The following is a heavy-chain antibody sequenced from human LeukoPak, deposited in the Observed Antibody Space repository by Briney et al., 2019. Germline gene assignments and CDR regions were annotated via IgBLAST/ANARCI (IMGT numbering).Heavy chain of an antibody. J-gene: IGHJ4*01. CDR1: GGSISTANW. D-gene: IGHD4-17*01. V-gene: IGHV4-4*02. CDR3: AKAGDYLFDY. Sequence: SETLSLTCAVSGGSISTANWWRWVRQPPEKGLEWIGEIYHTGNTSYNPSLKSRVTMSIDTSKNQLSLKLTSVTAADSAVYYCAKAGDYLFDYWGHGTLVTVSS. CDR2: IYHTGNT.